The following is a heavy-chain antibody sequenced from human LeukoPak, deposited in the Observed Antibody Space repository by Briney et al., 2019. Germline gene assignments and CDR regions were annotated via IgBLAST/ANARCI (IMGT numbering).Heavy chain of an antibody. J-gene: IGHJ4*02. CDR2: SYSDGST. CDR3: ARDRTGYSSGWYWASPFDY. Sequence: GGSLRLSCAASGFTVSSNYMSWVRQAPGKGLVWVSVSYSDGSTYYADSVKGRFTISRDNSKNTLYLQMNSLRAEDTAVYYCARDRTGYSSGWYWASPFDYWGQGTLVTVSS. CDR1: GFTVSSNY. D-gene: IGHD6-19*01. V-gene: IGHV3-66*01.